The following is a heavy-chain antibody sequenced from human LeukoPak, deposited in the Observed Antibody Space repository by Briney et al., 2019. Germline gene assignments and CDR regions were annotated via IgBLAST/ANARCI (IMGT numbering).Heavy chain of an antibody. V-gene: IGHV3-23*01. Sequence: GGSLRPSCAASGFTFSSYAMSWVRQAPGKGLEWVSAISGSGGSTYYADSVKGRFTISRDNSKNTLYLQMNSLRAEDTAVYYCAKDYYYDSSGYPLPAYYFDYWGQGTLVTVSS. D-gene: IGHD3-22*01. J-gene: IGHJ4*02. CDR2: ISGSGGST. CDR3: AKDYYYDSSGYPLPAYYFDY. CDR1: GFTFSSYA.